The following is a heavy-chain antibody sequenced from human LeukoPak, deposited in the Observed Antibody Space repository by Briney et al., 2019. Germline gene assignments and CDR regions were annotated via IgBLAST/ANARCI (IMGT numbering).Heavy chain of an antibody. V-gene: IGHV3-23*01. CDR2: IIGSGSNT. J-gene: IGHJ5*02. CDR3: AKGSRTPTIPRGLDP. D-gene: IGHD3-3*01. CDR1: GLAFSNYA. Sequence: GGSLRLLCAASGLAFSNYAMTWVRQAPGKGLEWVSTIIGSGSNTYHADSVKGRLTISRDNSKNTLYLPMNSLRAEDTAVYYYAKGSRTPTIPRGLDPWGQGILVTVSS.